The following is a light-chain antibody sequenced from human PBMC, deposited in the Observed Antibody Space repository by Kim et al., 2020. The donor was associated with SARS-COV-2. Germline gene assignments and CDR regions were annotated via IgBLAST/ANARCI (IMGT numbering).Light chain of an antibody. Sequence: DIQMTQSPSSLSASVGDRVTITCRASQGISNYVVWYQQKPGKVPKILINAASTLLSGVPSRFSGSGSGTDFTLIISSLQPEDVATYYCSKYNSAPLTFGGGTKVDIK. V-gene: IGKV1-27*01. CDR1: QGISNY. J-gene: IGKJ4*02. CDR2: AAS. CDR3: SKYNSAPLT.